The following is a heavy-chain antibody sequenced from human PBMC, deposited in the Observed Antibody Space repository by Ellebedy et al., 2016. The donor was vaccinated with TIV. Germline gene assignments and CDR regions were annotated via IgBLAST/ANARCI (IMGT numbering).Heavy chain of an antibody. CDR3: AREGFLWFGEFHFDY. V-gene: IGHV3-7*01. D-gene: IGHD3-10*01. CDR2: IKQDGSEK. CDR1: GFTFSSYW. Sequence: GGSLRLXXAASGFTFSSYWMSWVRQAPGKGLEWVANIKQDGSEKYYVDSVKGRFTISRDNAKNSLYLQMNSLRAEDTAVYYCAREGFLWFGEFHFDYWGQGTLVTVSS. J-gene: IGHJ4*02.